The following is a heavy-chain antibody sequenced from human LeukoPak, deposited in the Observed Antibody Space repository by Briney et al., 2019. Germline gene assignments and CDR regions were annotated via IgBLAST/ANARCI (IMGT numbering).Heavy chain of an antibody. J-gene: IGHJ3*02. CDR3: ARERGSSWYRQEGLDAFDI. CDR2: ISYDGSNK. CDR1: GFTFSSYA. V-gene: IGHV3-30-3*01. D-gene: IGHD6-13*01. Sequence: PGRSLRLSCAASGFTFSSYAMHWVRQAPGKGLEWVAVISYDGSNKYYADSVKGRFTISRDNSKNTLYLQMNSLRAEDTAVYYCARERGSSWYRQEGLDAFDIWGQGTMVTVSS.